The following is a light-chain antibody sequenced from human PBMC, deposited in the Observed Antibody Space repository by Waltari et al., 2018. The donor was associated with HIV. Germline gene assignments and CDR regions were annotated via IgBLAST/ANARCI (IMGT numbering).Light chain of an antibody. V-gene: IGKV2-28*01. CDR3: MQALQTPLT. Sequence: DIAMTQSPLSLPVTPGEPVSISCRSSQSLLHSNGYNYLDWYLQKPGQSPQLLIYLGSNRASGVSDRFSGSGSGTDFTLKISRVESDDVGLYYCMQALQTPLTFGGGTKVEIK. CDR2: LGS. J-gene: IGKJ4*01. CDR1: QSLLHSNGYNY.